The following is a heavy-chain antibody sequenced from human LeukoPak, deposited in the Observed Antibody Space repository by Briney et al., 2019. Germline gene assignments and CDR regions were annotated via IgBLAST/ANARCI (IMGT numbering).Heavy chain of an antibody. D-gene: IGHD5-24*01. Sequence: PSETLSLTCTVSGGSVSDYYWSWIRQSPGKGLEWIGYIYYTGSTSYNPSLRSRVTISVDTSKNQFSLRLISVTAADTAVYYCAREGGYLQLRYFDYWGQGTLVTVSS. V-gene: IGHV4-59*02. CDR3: AREGGYLQLRYFDY. J-gene: IGHJ4*02. CDR2: IYYTGST. CDR1: GGSVSDYY.